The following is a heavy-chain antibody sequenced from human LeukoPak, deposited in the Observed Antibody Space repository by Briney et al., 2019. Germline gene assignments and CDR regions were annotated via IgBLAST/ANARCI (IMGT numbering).Heavy chain of an antibody. J-gene: IGHJ4*02. CDR3: ARLDSSGRLRYSPPLDY. Sequence: GESLKISCKASGYSFTSYWIGWVRQMPGKGLEWMGIIYPGDPDTRYSPSFQGQVTISADKSISSAYLQWSSLKASDTAMYYCARLDSSGRLRYSPPLDYWGQGTLVTVSS. CDR2: IYPGDPDT. CDR1: GYSFTSYW. V-gene: IGHV5-51*01. D-gene: IGHD3-9*01.